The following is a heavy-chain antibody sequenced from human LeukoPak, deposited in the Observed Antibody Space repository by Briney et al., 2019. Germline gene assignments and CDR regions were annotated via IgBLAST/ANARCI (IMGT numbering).Heavy chain of an antibody. CDR3: ARGDDSSGYYSY. V-gene: IGHV4-34*01. Sequence: PSETLSLTCAVYGGSFSGYYWSWIRQPPGKGLEWIGYIYYSGSTYYNPSLKSRVTIPVDTSKNQFSLKLSSVTAADTAVYYCARGDDSSGYYSYWGQGTLVTVSS. CDR2: IYYSGST. J-gene: IGHJ4*02. CDR1: GGSFSGYY. D-gene: IGHD3-22*01.